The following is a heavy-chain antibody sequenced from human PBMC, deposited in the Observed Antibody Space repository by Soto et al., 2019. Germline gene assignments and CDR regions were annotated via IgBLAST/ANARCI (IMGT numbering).Heavy chain of an antibody. CDR1: GGSLSSSAYS. V-gene: IGHV4-30-2*01. J-gene: IGHJ3*02. CDR2: IYQSGST. Sequence: SETLSLTCAVSGGSLSSSAYSWSWIRQPPGKGLEWIGFIYQSGSTYYNPSLKSRVTMSLDRPKNQFSLKLSSVTTADTAVYYCARELLFYDSDGFSWDDAFDIWGQGTMVTVS. CDR3: ARELLFYDSDGFSWDDAFDI. D-gene: IGHD3-22*01.